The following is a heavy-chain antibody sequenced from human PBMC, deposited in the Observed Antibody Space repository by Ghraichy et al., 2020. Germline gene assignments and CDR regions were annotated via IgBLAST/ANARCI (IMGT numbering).Heavy chain of an antibody. J-gene: IGHJ6*02. Sequence: GGSLRLSCAASGFTFSRYGMHWVRQAPGKGLEWVAVISYDGNSKYSPDYRFTISSDNSKNTLYLQMNSLRAEDTAVYYCTKERDTSGYYSFRGDYYGMDVWAQGTTGTDPS. CDR1: GFTFSRYG. D-gene: IGHD3-22*01. CDR2: ISYDGNSK. CDR3: TKERDTSGYYSFRGDYYGMDV. V-gene: IGHV3-30*18.